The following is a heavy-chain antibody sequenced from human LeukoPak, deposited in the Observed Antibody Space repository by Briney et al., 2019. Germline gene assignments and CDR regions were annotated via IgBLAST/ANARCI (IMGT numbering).Heavy chain of an antibody. V-gene: IGHV4-38-2*01. CDR1: GSSISSGYY. CDR3: ARTQLAYYYYYMDV. CDR2: IYHSGST. D-gene: IGHD5-18*01. Sequence: PSETLSLTCAVSGSSISSGYYWGWIRQPPGKGLEWIGSIYHSGSTYYNPSLKSRVTILVDTSENQFSLKLSSVTAADTAVYYCARTQLAYYYYYMDVWGKGTSVTVSS. J-gene: IGHJ6*03.